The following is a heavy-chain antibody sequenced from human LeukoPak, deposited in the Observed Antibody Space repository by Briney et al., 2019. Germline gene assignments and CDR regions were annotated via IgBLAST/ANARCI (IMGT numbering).Heavy chain of an antibody. D-gene: IGHD3-9*01. CDR2: IYYSGST. J-gene: IGHJ4*02. V-gene: IGHV4-39*07. CDR1: GGSISSSSYY. Sequence: SETLSLTCTVSGGSISSSSYYWGWIRQPPGKGLEWIGSIYYSGSTYYNPSLKSRVTISVDTSKNQFSLKLSSVTAADTAVYYCARGTRVLWLSSGRSLRSSQFDYWGQGTLVTVSS. CDR3: ARGTRVLWLSSGRSLRSSQFDY.